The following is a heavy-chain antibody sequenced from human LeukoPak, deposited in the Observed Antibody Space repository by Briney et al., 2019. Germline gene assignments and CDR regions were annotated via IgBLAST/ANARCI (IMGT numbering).Heavy chain of an antibody. CDR1: GFTFDDYS. Sequence: GRSLRLSCAASGFTFDDYSMHWVRQAPGKGLEWVSGIRWNSGSIGYADSVKGRFTISRDNAKNSLYLQMNSLRAEDTALYYCAKDMRDRITMVRGAPYYYGMDVWGQGTTVTVSS. CDR2: IRWNSGSI. CDR3: AKDMRDRITMVRGAPYYYGMDV. J-gene: IGHJ6*02. V-gene: IGHV3-9*01. D-gene: IGHD3-10*01.